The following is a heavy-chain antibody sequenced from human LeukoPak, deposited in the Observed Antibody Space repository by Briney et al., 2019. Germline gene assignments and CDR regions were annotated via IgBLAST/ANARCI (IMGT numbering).Heavy chain of an antibody. V-gene: IGHV1-8*01. CDR1: GYTFTSYD. Sequence: ASVKVSCKASGYTFTSYDINWVRQATGQGLEWMGWMNPNSGNTGYAQKFQGRVTMTRNTSISTAYMELSSLRSEDTAVYYCARGRAAGGTGPRGPRWFDPWGQGALVTVSS. J-gene: IGHJ5*02. CDR3: ARGRAAGGTGPRGPRWFDP. CDR2: MNPNSGNT. D-gene: IGHD6-13*01.